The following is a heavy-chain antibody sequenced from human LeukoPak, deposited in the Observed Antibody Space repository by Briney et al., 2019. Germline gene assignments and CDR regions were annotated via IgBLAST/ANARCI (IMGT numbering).Heavy chain of an antibody. CDR2: IYHSGST. Sequence: SETLSLTCTVSGGSISSGGYYWSWIRQPPGKGLEWIGYIYHSGSTYYNPSLKSRVTISVDRSKNQFSLKLSSVTAADTAVYYCAREGEHYVPYWGQGTLVTVSS. V-gene: IGHV4-30-2*01. J-gene: IGHJ4*02. CDR1: GGSISSGGYY. D-gene: IGHD3-16*01. CDR3: AREGEHYVPY.